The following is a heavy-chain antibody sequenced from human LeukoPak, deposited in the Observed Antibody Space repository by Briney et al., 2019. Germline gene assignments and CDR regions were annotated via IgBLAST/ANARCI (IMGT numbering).Heavy chain of an antibody. CDR2: IIPIFGTA. D-gene: IGHD5-18*01. J-gene: IGHJ4*02. CDR1: GGTFSSYA. Sequence: SVRVSCKASGGTFSSYAISWVRQAPGRGLEWMGRIIPIFGTANYAQKFQGRVTITTDESTSTAYMELSSLRSEDTAVYYCARDPGSLDTAMAFDYWGQGTLVTVSS. V-gene: IGHV1-69*05. CDR3: ARDPGSLDTAMAFDY.